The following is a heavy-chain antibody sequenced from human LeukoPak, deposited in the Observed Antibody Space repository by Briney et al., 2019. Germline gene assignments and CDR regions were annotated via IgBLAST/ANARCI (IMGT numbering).Heavy chain of an antibody. D-gene: IGHD1-26*01. J-gene: IGHJ4*02. Sequence: ASVKVSCKASGYTFTSYDINWVRQATGQGLEWMGWMNPNSGNTGYAQKFQDRVTMTRNTSIITAYMELSSLRSEDTAVYYCAREGWDQLMNYWGQGTLVTVSS. CDR1: GYTFTSYD. CDR2: MNPNSGNT. CDR3: AREGWDQLMNY. V-gene: IGHV1-8*01.